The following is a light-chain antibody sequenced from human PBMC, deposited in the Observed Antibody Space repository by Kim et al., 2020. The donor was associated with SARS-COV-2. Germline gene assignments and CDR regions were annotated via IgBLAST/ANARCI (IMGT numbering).Light chain of an antibody. V-gene: IGLV1-44*01. CDR3: AAWDGSLNGVV. J-gene: IGLJ2*01. Sequence: RPSGVPDRISGSKSGTSASLAISGPQSEDEADYYCAAWDGSLNGVVFGGGTQLTVL.